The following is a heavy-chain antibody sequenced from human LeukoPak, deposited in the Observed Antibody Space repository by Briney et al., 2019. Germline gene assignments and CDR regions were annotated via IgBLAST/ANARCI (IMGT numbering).Heavy chain of an antibody. J-gene: IGHJ4*02. Sequence: ASETLSLTCTVSGGSINNYYWSWIRQPAGKGLEWIGRIYTRGSTNYNPSLKSRVTMSVDTSKNQFSLKLSSVTAADTAVYYCARGRYCSADICSGGDAFDIWGQGTLVTVSS. CDR3: ARGRYCSADICSGGDAFDI. CDR1: GGSINNYY. CDR2: IYTRGST. D-gene: IGHD2-15*01. V-gene: IGHV4-4*07.